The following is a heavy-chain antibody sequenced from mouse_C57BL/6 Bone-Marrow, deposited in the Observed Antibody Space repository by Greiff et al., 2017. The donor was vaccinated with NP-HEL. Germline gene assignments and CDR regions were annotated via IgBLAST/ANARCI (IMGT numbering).Heavy chain of an antibody. D-gene: IGHD3-2*02. V-gene: IGHV1-69*01. Sequence: QVQLQQPGAELVMPGASVKLSCKASGYTFTSYWMHWVKQRPGQGLEWIGEIDPSDSYTNYNQKFKGKSTLTVDKSSSTAYMQLSSLTSEDSAVYYGAREGQLRLRFPYFDYWGQGTTLTVSS. CDR2: IDPSDSYT. CDR3: AREGQLRLRFPYFDY. J-gene: IGHJ2*01. CDR1: GYTFTSYW.